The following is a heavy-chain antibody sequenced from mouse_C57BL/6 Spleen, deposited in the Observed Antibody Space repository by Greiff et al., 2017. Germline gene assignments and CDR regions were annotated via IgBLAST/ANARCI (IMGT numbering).Heavy chain of an antibody. V-gene: IGHV1-64*01. CDR1: GYTFTSYW. CDR3: ASGLITTVVAFDY. Sequence: QVQLQQPGAELVKPGASVKLSCKASGYTFTSYWMHWVKQRPGQGLEWIGMIHPNSGSTNYNEKFKSKATLTVDKSSSTAYMQLSSLTSEDSAVYDCASGLITTVVAFDYWGQGTTLTVSS. J-gene: IGHJ2*01. CDR2: IHPNSGST. D-gene: IGHD1-1*01.